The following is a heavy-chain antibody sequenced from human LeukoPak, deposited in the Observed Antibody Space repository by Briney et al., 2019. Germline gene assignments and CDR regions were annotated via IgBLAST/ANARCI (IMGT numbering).Heavy chain of an antibody. D-gene: IGHD2-2*01. CDR3: AREIYCASTSCYYFDY. Sequence: GASVKVSCKASGYSFTSYVISWVRQAPGQGLEWMGWISTYSGNTNHAQILQGRVTMTTDTSTSTAYMELRSLRSDDTAVYYCAREIYCASTSCYYFDYWGQGTLVTVSS. V-gene: IGHV1-18*01. CDR1: GYSFTSYV. J-gene: IGHJ4*02. CDR2: ISTYSGNT.